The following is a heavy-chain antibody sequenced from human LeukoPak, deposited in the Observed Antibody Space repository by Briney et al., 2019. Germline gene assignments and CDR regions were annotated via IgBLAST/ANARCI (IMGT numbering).Heavy chain of an antibody. V-gene: IGHV4-59*01. CDR2: IYYSGST. CDR3: GGTPYYYDSSGPIDY. CDR1: GGSISSYY. Sequence: SETLSLTCTVSGGSISSYYWSWIRQPPGKGLEWIGYIYYSGSTNYNPSLKCRVTISVDTSKNQFSLKLSSVTAADTAVYYCGGTPYYYDSSGPIDYWGQGTLVTVSS. D-gene: IGHD3-22*01. J-gene: IGHJ4*02.